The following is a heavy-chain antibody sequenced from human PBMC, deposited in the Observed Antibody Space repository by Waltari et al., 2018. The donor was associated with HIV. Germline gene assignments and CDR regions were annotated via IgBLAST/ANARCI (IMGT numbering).Heavy chain of an antibody. D-gene: IGHD3-16*02. CDR1: GYSISSGYY. V-gene: IGHV4-38-2*02. CDR3: AAPAGLHLGELSLPWFDP. J-gene: IGHJ5*02. Sequence: QVQLQESGPGLVKPSETLSLTCTVSGYSISSGYYWGWIRQPPGKGLEWIGSIYHSGSTYYNPSLKSRVTISVDTSKNQFSLKLSSVTAADTAVYYCAAPAGLHLGELSLPWFDPWGQGTLVTVSS. CDR2: IYHSGST.